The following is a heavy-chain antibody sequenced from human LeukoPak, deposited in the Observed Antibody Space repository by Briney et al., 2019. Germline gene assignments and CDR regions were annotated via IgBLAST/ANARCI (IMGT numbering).Heavy chain of an antibody. V-gene: IGHV3-30*18. CDR3: ANMVRGSN. D-gene: IGHD3-10*01. CDR2: ISYDGSNK. CDR1: GFNSSPYG. J-gene: IGHJ4*02. Sequence: SLRLSCAASGFNSSPYGMRWGRQAPYDGLEWVAVISYDGSNKYYADSVKGRFTISRDNSKNTLYLQMNSLRAEDTAVYYCANMVRGSNWGQGTLVTVSS.